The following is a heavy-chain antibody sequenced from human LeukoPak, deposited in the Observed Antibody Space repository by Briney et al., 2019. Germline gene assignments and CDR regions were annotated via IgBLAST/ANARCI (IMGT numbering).Heavy chain of an antibody. D-gene: IGHD3-10*01. Sequence: GASVKVSCKASGYTFTSYGISWVRQAPGQGLEWMGWISAYNGNTNYAQKLQGRVTMTTDTSTSTAYMELRSLRSDDTAVYYCAILWFGGLLWPTNWFDPWGQGTLVTVSS. J-gene: IGHJ5*02. V-gene: IGHV1-18*01. CDR3: AILWFGGLLWPTNWFDP. CDR1: GYTFTSYG. CDR2: ISAYNGNT.